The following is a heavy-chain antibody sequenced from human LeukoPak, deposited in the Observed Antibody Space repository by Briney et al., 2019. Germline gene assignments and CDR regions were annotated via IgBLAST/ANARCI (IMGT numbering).Heavy chain of an antibody. J-gene: IGHJ4*02. V-gene: IGHV3-21*01. CDR3: ARVVGATEGVFDY. CDR2: ISSSSSYI. D-gene: IGHD1-26*01. Sequence: PGGSLRLSCAASGFTFSSYSMNWVRQAPGKGLEWVSSISSSSSYIYYADSVKGRFTISRDNAKNSLYLQMNSLRAEDTAVYYCARVVGATEGVFDYWGQGTLVTVSS. CDR1: GFTFSSYS.